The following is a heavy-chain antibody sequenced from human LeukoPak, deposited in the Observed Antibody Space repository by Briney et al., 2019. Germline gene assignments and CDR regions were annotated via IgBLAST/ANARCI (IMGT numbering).Heavy chain of an antibody. D-gene: IGHD4-17*01. CDR3: ARLDYGGHYFDY. V-gene: IGHV4-59*08. CDR1: GGSISSNY. Sequence: SETLSLTCSVSGGSISSNYWNWIRKSPGKGLEWIGYIFPSGSTNYNPSLKSRITISVDMSKNQFSLKLNSVTAADTAVYYCARLDYGGHYFDYWGQGTLVTVSS. CDR2: IFPSGST. J-gene: IGHJ4*02.